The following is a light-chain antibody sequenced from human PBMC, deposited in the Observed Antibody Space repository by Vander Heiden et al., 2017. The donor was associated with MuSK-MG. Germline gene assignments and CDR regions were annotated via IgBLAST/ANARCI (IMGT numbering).Light chain of an antibody. Sequence: DIVMTQTPLSLSVTPGQPASISCKSSQSLLHSDGRTYFYWYLQKPGQPPRLLIYAGSNRCSGVPDRFSGSGSGTDFTLKISRVEAEDVGVYYCKQSLHLPWTFGQGTKVEIK. V-gene: IGKV2D-29*01. CDR1: QSLLHSDGRTY. CDR2: AGS. J-gene: IGKJ1*01. CDR3: KQSLHLPWT.